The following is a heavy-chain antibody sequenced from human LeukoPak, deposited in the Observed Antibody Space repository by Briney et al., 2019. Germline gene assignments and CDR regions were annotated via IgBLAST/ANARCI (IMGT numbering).Heavy chain of an antibody. Sequence: SETLSLTCTVSGGSISSYYWSWIRQPPGKGLEWIGYIYYSGSTNYNPSLKSRVTISVDTSKNQFSLKLSSVTAADTAVYYCARDPGAAAGTKEYYMDVWGKGTTVTVSS. V-gene: IGHV4-59*01. J-gene: IGHJ6*03. CDR2: IYYSGST. CDR1: GGSISSYY. CDR3: ARDPGAAAGTKEYYMDV. D-gene: IGHD6-13*01.